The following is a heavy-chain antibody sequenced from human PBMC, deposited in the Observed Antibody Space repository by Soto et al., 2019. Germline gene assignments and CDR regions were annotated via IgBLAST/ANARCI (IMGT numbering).Heavy chain of an antibody. CDR3: ARGRYGDY. D-gene: IGHD1-1*01. Sequence: QVHLVQSGAEVKKPGASVKVSCKGSGYGFTTYGITGVRQAPGQGLEWMAWITAHNGNTNYAQTPQGRATGTRDTSTSTAYMELRSLTSDDTAVYYCARGRYGDYWGQGALVTVSS. J-gene: IGHJ4*02. CDR1: GYGFTTYG. CDR2: ITAHNGNT. V-gene: IGHV1-18*01.